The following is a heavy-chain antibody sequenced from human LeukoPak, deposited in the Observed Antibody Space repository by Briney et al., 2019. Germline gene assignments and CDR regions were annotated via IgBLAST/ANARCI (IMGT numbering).Heavy chain of an antibody. CDR3: AKGPRAITGGPLDP. J-gene: IGHJ5*02. Sequence: PGGSLRLSCAASGFNFTNYGMRWVREAPGKGLEWVAVVSFDGSDESYVDSVRGRFTVSRDNSKNTLYLQMNSLRAEDTAVYYWAKGPRAITGGPLDPWGQGTLVTVSS. CDR1: GFNFTNYG. CDR2: VSFDGSDE. D-gene: IGHD1-14*01. V-gene: IGHV3-30*18.